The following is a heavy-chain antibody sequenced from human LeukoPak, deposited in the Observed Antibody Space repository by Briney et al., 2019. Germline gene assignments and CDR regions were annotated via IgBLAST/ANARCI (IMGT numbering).Heavy chain of an antibody. CDR3: AKPQWLGGDAFDI. CDR1: GGSISSYY. CDR2: IYYSGST. V-gene: IGHV4-59*08. Sequence: SETLSLTCTVSGGSISSYYWSWIRQPPGKGLEWIGYIYYSGSTNYNPSLKSRVTISVDTSKNQFSPKLSSVTAADTAVYYCAKPQWLGGDAFDIWGQGTMVTVS. D-gene: IGHD6-19*01. J-gene: IGHJ3*02.